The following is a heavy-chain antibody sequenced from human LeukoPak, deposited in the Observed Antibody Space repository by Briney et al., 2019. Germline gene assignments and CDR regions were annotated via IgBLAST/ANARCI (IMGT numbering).Heavy chain of an antibody. CDR2: IFTIGNT. CDR3: ARALDYSYEDAFDI. CDR1: DGSVSSYY. J-gene: IGHJ3*02. V-gene: IGHV4-4*07. D-gene: IGHD2-21*01. Sequence: PSETLSLTCTVSDGSVSSYYWSCTRQPAGKALEWIGRIFTIGNTNYNPSLKSRSTMSVATPKTQLPLQLSSVATADTSVYYCARALDYSYEDAFDIWGQGTMVTVSS.